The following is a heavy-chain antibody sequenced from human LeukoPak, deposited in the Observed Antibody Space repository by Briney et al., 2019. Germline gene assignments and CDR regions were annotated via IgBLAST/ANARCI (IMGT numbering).Heavy chain of an antibody. Sequence: ASVKVSCKASGGTFSSCAISWVRQAPGQGLEWMGGIIPIFGTANYAQKFQGRVTITTDESTSTAYMELSSLRSEDTAVYYCAIHSSGWGRVYWGQGTLVTVSS. D-gene: IGHD6-19*01. J-gene: IGHJ4*02. CDR3: AIHSSGWGRVY. V-gene: IGHV1-69*05. CDR1: GGTFSSCA. CDR2: IIPIFGTA.